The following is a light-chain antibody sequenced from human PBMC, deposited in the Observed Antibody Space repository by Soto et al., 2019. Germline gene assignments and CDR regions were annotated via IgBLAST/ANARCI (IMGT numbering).Light chain of an antibody. CDR1: QSISSY. Sequence: DIQMTLSPSSLSASVGHRVTIICRASQSISSYLNWYQQKQGKAPKLLIYAASSLQSGVPSRFSGSGSGTDFNLTISCLQSEDFAVYYCQQFRNWPWTFGQGTKVDIK. J-gene: IGKJ1*01. V-gene: IGKV1-39*01. CDR2: AAS. CDR3: QQFRNWPWT.